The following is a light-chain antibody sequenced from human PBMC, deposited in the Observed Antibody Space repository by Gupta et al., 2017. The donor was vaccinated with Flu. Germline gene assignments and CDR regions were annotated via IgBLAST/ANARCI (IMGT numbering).Light chain of an antibody. CDR1: SSNIGAGYD. CDR2: GNS. Sequence: QSVLTQPPSVSRAPGQRVTISCTGSSSNIGAGYDVHWYQQLPGTAPKLLIYGNSNRPSGVPDRFSGSKSGTSASLAITGLQAEDEADYYCQSYDSSLSAPVFGGGTKLTGL. V-gene: IGLV1-40*01. CDR3: QSYDSSLSAPV. J-gene: IGLJ2*01.